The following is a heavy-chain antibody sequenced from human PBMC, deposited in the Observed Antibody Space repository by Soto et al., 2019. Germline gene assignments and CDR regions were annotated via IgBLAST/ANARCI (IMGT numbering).Heavy chain of an antibody. V-gene: IGHV3-53*01. Sequence: EVQLVESGGGLIQPGGSLRVSCAVSGLSVRSNYMSWVRQAPGKGLEWVSVLYSGGYTYYADSVKGRFTISRDNSXNTLYLQMNNLRAEDTAMYYCARVPTPDDGDWYFDLWGRGTLVSVSS. CDR1: GLSVRSNY. D-gene: IGHD4-17*01. J-gene: IGHJ2*01. CDR3: ARVPTPDDGDWYFDL. CDR2: LYSGGYT.